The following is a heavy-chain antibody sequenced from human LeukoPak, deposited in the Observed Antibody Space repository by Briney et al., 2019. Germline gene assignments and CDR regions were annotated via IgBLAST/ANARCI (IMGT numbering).Heavy chain of an antibody. V-gene: IGHV4-4*07. CDR2: IFTSGST. D-gene: IGHD6-13*01. CDR1: GGSISSYY. Sequence: PSETLSLTCTVSGGSISSYYWSWVRQPAGKGLEWIGRIFTSGSTNYNPSLKSRVTMSVDTSNNQFSLKLSSVTAADTAVYYCARRVIAAAVVSWFDPWGQGTLVTVSS. J-gene: IGHJ5*02. CDR3: ARRVIAAAVVSWFDP.